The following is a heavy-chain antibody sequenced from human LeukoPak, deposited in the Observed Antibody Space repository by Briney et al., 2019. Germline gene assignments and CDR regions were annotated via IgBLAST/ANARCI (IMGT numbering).Heavy chain of an antibody. CDR2: ISSSSSYI. Sequence: GGSLRLSCAASGFTFSSYSMNWVRQAPGKGLEWVSSISSSSSYIYYADSVKGRFTISRDNAKNSLYLQMNSLRAEDTALYYCAKDIVSGYYDSSGYLDYWGQGTLVTVSS. CDR3: AKDIVSGYYDSSGYLDY. J-gene: IGHJ4*02. D-gene: IGHD3-22*01. V-gene: IGHV3-21*04. CDR1: GFTFSSYS.